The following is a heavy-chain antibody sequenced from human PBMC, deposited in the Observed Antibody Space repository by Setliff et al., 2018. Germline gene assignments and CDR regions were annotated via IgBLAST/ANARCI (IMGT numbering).Heavy chain of an antibody. J-gene: IGHJ4*02. CDR1: GGSFTPYY. CDR3: ARGGTFRYFDY. D-gene: IGHD5-12*01. V-gene: IGHV4-59*01. Sequence: KASETLSLTCTVSGGSFTPYYWSWIRQPPGKGLEWIGYVYYSGTAYYNPSLKSRVTVIVDTSKNQFPLRLSSVTAADTAVYYCARGGTFRYFDYWGQGTPVTVSS. CDR2: VYYSGTA.